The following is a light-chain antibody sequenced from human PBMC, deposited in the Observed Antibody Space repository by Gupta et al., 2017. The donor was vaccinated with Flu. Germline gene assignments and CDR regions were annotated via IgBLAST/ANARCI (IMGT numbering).Light chain of an antibody. V-gene: IGKV2-28*01. CDR1: QSLLKSNGSNY. CDR2: LSS. J-gene: IGKJ4*01. CDR3: MQSIYRLT. Sequence: FVMTLYPLSLPVAPGESASMSCRSSQSLLKSNGSNYLDWYLQRQGRSPQLLIYLSSHRASGVPDRFSGSGSGTDFTLNISRVEAEDVGVYYCMQSIYRLTFGEGTKMEIK.